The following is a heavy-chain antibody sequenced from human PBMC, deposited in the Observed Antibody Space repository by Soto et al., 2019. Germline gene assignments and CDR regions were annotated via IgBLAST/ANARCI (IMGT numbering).Heavy chain of an antibody. Sequence: GGSLRLSCAASGFTFSSYAMSWVRQAPGKGLEWVSAISGSGGSTYYADSVKGRFTISRDNSKNTLYLQMNSLRAEDTAVYYCAKDRRFLEWLLLVDYWGQGTLVTAPQ. CDR3: AKDRRFLEWLLLVDY. CDR1: GFTFSSYA. V-gene: IGHV3-23*01. CDR2: ISGSGGST. J-gene: IGHJ4*02. D-gene: IGHD3-3*01.